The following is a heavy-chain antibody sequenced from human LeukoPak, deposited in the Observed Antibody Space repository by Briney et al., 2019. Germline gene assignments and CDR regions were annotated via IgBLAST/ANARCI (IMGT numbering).Heavy chain of an antibody. J-gene: IGHJ4*02. CDR1: GLSFSNYV. D-gene: IGHD2-21*01. V-gene: IGHV3-23*01. Sequence: PGGSLRLSCAASGLSFSNYVMYWVRQAPGKGLEWVSAIGGTGGNIFYTDSVKGRFTISRDNSKNTLYLHMNSLRAEDTAIYYCVRDNYSYRLDVWGQGTLVTVSS. CDR3: VRDNYSYRLDV. CDR2: IGGTGGNI.